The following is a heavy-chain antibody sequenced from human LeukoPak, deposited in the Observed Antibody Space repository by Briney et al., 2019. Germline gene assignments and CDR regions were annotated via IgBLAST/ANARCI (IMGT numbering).Heavy chain of an antibody. D-gene: IGHD3-10*01. CDR3: ARGSYGSGFYYFDY. Sequence: ASVKVSCKASGGTFSSYAISWVRQAPGQGLEWMGWINPNSGGTNYAQKFQGRVTMTRDTSISTAYMELSRLRSDDTAVYYCARGSYGSGFYYFDYWGQGTLVTVSS. CDR1: GGTFSSYA. J-gene: IGHJ4*02. V-gene: IGHV1-2*02. CDR2: INPNSGGT.